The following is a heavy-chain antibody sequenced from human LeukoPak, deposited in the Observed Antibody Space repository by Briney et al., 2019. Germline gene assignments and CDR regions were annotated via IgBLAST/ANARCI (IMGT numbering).Heavy chain of an antibody. CDR2: IIPIFGTA. Sequence: SVKVSCKASGGTFSSYAISWVRPAPGQGLEWVGGIIPIFGTANYAQKFQGRVTVTADESTSTAYMELSSLRSEDTAVYYCATMGVIIPHGYYYGMDVWGQGTTVTVSS. D-gene: IGHD3-10*01. J-gene: IGHJ6*02. V-gene: IGHV1-69*13. CDR1: GGTFSSYA. CDR3: ATMGVIIPHGYYYGMDV.